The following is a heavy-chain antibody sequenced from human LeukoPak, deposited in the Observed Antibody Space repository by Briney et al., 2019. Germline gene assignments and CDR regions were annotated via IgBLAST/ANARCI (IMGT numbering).Heavy chain of an antibody. CDR3: TRDPILGAPDYFDY. J-gene: IGHJ4*02. V-gene: IGHV3-30*04. CDR2: TSPDEGLK. D-gene: IGHD1-26*01. CDR1: GFTFANYV. Sequence: GGSLRLSCAASGFTFANYVTHWVCQAPGKGLEWVAVTSPDEGLKFYGDSVKGRFTISRDNSKNTMYLQMNNLREEDTAVYYCTRDPILGAPDYFDYWDQGTLVTVSS.